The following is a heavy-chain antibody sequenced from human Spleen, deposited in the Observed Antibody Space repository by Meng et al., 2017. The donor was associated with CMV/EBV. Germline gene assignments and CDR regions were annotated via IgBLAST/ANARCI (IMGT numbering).Heavy chain of an antibody. V-gene: IGHV4-39*01. D-gene: IGHD7-27*01. J-gene: IGHJ4*02. CDR1: SISSNNDY. Sequence: SISSNNDYWDGIRQPPGKGLEWIGRIHFSGNTQYDPSLNSRVTISVDASKNQFSLTLTSVTAADTAVYYCARQLAPNWADMTENLDYWGQGILVTVSS. CDR3: ARQLAPNWADMTENLDY. CDR2: IHFSGNT.